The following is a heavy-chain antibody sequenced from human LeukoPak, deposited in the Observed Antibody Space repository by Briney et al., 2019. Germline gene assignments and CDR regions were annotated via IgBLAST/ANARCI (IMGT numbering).Heavy chain of an antibody. V-gene: IGHV1-18*01. J-gene: IGHJ6*03. CDR1: GYTFTTYA. CDR3: ARDYSGSYSWYYYYYYMDV. CDR2: ISAYNGNT. D-gene: IGHD1-26*01. Sequence: ASVKVSCKSSGYTFTTYAISWVRQAPGQGLEWMGWISAYNGNTNYAQKLQGRVTMTTDTSTSTAYMELRSLRSDDTAVYYCARDYSGSYSWYYYYYYMDVWGKGTTVTVSS.